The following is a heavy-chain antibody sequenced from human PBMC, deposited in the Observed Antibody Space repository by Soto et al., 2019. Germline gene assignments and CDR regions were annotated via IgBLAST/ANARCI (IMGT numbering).Heavy chain of an antibody. CDR3: ARGPSPPVVGSSWFDY. Sequence: QVQLVQSGAEVKKPGASVKVSCKASGYTFTSYDINWVRQATGQGLEWMGWMNPNSGNTGYAQKFQGRVPMTRNTSISTAYMELSSLRSEDTAVYYCARGPSPPVVGSSWFDYWGQGTLVTVSS. D-gene: IGHD6-13*01. J-gene: IGHJ4*02. V-gene: IGHV1-8*01. CDR2: MNPNSGNT. CDR1: GYTFTSYD.